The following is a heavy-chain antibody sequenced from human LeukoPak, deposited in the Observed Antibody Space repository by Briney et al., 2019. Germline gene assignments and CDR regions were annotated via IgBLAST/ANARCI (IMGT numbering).Heavy chain of an antibody. J-gene: IGHJ4*02. CDR2: ISNSGSYI. Sequence: GGSLRLSCAASGFTFSSYSMNWVHQAPGKGLEWVSSISNSGSYIYYADSVKGRFTISRDNAKNSLYLQMNSLRAEDTAVYYCANHLACGSTSCPPFDYWGQGTLVTVSS. V-gene: IGHV3-21*01. CDR1: GFTFSSYS. CDR3: ANHLACGSTSCPPFDY. D-gene: IGHD2-2*01.